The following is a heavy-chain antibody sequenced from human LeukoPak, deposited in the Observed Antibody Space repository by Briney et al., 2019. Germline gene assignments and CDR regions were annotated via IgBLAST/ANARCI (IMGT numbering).Heavy chain of an antibody. J-gene: IGHJ4*02. CDR2: ISWNSGSI. CDR3: AKDRGYSGSSTGDFDY. V-gene: IGHV3-9*03. Sequence: GRSLRLSCAASGFTFDDYAMHWVRQAPGKDLEGVSGISWNSGSIGYADSVKGRFTISRDNAKNSLYLQMNSLRAGDMALYYCAKDRGYSGSSTGDFDYWGQGTLVTVSS. CDR1: GFTFDDYA. D-gene: IGHD5-12*01.